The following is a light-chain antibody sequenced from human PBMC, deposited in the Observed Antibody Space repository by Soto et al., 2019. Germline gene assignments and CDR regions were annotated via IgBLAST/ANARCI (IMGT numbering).Light chain of an antibody. V-gene: IGLV1-40*01. CDR1: SSNIGSNY. CDR3: QSYDSSLTALV. J-gene: IGLJ2*01. Sequence: QSVLTQPPSASGTPGQRVTISSSGSSSNIGSNYVYWCQQLPGTAPKLLIYGNNNRPSGVPDRFSGSQSGTSASLAITGLQAEDEADYYCQSYDSSLTALVFGGGTKLTVL. CDR2: GNN.